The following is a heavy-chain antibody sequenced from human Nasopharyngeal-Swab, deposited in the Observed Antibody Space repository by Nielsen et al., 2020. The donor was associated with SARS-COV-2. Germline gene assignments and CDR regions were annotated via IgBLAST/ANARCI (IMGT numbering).Heavy chain of an antibody. Sequence: WIRQSPSRGLEWLGRTYYRSKWYNDYAVSVKSRITINPDTSKNQLSLQLNSVTPEDTAVYYCARDVTIFGVVIFYGMDVWGQGATVTVSS. D-gene: IGHD3-3*01. J-gene: IGHJ6*02. CDR3: ARDVTIFGVVIFYGMDV. V-gene: IGHV6-1*01. CDR2: TYYRSKWYN.